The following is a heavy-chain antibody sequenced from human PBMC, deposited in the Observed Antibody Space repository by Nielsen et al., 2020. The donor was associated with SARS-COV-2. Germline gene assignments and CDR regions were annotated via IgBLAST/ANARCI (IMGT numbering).Heavy chain of an antibody. J-gene: IGHJ4*02. CDR2: ISWNSGSI. CDR1: GFTFDDYA. CDR3: ARDSSGWYMVY. Sequence: GGSLRLSCAASGFTFDDYAMHWVRQAPGKGLEWVSGISWNSGSIGYADSVRGRFTVSRDNAKNSLYLQMNSLRVDDTAVYYCARDSSGWYMVYWGQGTLVTVSS. V-gene: IGHV3-9*01. D-gene: IGHD6-19*01.